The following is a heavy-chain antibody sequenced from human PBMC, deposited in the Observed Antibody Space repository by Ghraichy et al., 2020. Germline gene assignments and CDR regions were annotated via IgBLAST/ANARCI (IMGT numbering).Heavy chain of an antibody. D-gene: IGHD3-16*01. CDR2: IYPSGSI. CDR1: GGSISLY. CDR3: ARDRGWAVSGQGLDY. V-gene: IGHV4-4*07. Sequence: SETLSLTCTVSGGSISLYWSWIRQPAGKGLEWIGRIYPSGSIYYNPSLNSRVTMSVDTSRNQFSLNLRSVTAADTAVYYCARDRGWAVSGQGLDYWGRGILVTVSS. J-gene: IGHJ4*02.